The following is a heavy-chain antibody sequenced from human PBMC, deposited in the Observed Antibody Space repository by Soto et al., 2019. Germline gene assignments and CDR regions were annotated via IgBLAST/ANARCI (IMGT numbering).Heavy chain of an antibody. CDR3: AKSLVVVTASEPKDGFDI. CDR2: LSSSGDST. D-gene: IGHD2-21*02. J-gene: IGHJ3*02. CDR1: GFTFSSYA. Sequence: PGGSLRLSCEVSGFTFSSYAMRWVRQAPGKGLEWVSTLSSSGDSTYYADSVKGRFTISRDNSKNTLYLQMHSLRAEDTAIFYFAKSLVVVTASEPKDGFDIWGQGTMVTVSS. V-gene: IGHV3-23*01.